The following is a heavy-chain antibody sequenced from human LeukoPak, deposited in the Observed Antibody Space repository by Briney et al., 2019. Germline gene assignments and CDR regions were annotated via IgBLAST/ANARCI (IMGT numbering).Heavy chain of an antibody. CDR3: ARGALSGCDY. CDR1: GGSISRDY. D-gene: IGHD1-26*01. V-gene: IGHV4-59*12. Sequence: SETLSLTCTVSGGSISRDYWSWIRQPPGKGLEWIGYIYYSGSTNYNPSLKSRVTISVDTSKNQFSLKLSSVTAADTAVYYCARGALSGCDYWGQGTLVTVSS. J-gene: IGHJ4*02. CDR2: IYYSGST.